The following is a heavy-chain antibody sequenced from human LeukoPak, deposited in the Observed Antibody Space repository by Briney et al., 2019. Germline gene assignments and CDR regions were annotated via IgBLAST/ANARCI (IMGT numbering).Heavy chain of an antibody. CDR1: GFTFNSYT. D-gene: IGHD1-26*01. V-gene: IGHV3-48*04. CDR3: ARAPRGGYSGSYLDY. Sequence: PGGSLRLSCIASGFTFNSYTMSWVRQAPGKGLEWVSYISSSGNTIYYADSLKGRFTISRDNVKNSLYLHMNSLRAEDTAVYYCARAPRGGYSGSYLDYWGQGSLVTVSS. CDR2: ISSSGNTI. J-gene: IGHJ4*02.